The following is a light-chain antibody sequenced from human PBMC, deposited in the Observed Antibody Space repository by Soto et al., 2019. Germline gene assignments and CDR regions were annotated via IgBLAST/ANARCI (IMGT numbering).Light chain of an antibody. V-gene: IGLV1-40*01. CDR1: SSNIGAGYD. J-gene: IGLJ2*01. CDR3: QSYDSSLSVVV. CDR2: GNS. Sequence: QSVLTQPPSVSGAPGQRVTISCTGSSSNIGAGYDVHWYQQLPGTAPKLLIYGNSNRPSGVPDRFSGPKSGTSASLAITGLQAEDEADYYCQSYDSSLSVVVFGGGTKHTVL.